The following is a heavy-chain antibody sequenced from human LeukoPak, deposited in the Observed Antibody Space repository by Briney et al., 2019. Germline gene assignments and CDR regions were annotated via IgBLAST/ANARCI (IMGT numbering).Heavy chain of an antibody. CDR2: IRYDGSNK. CDR1: GFTFSSYG. CDR3: AKGFGHRTIWALFY. D-gene: IGHD3-10*01. Sequence: GGSLRLSCAASGFTFSSYGMHWVRQAPGKGLEWVAFIRYDGSNKYYADSVKGRFTISRDNSKNTLYLQMNSLRAEDTAVYYCAKGFGHRTIWALFYWGQGTLVTVSS. J-gene: IGHJ4*02. V-gene: IGHV3-30*02.